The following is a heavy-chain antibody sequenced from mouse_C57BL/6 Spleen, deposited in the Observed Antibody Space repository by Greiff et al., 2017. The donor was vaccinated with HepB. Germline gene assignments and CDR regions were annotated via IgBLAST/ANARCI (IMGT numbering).Heavy chain of an antibody. Sequence: EVNVVESGPELVKPGDSVKISCKASGYSFTGYFMNWVMQSHGKSLEWIGRINPYNGDTFYNQKFKGKATLTVDKSSSTAHMELRSLTSEDSAVYYCARWDYGSTYWYFDVWGTGTTVTVSS. CDR1: GYSFTGYF. CDR3: ARWDYGSTYWYFDV. J-gene: IGHJ1*03. D-gene: IGHD1-1*01. V-gene: IGHV1-20*01. CDR2: INPYNGDT.